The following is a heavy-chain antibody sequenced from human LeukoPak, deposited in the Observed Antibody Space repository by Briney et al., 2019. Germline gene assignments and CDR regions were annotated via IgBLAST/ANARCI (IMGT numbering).Heavy chain of an antibody. J-gene: IGHJ5*02. V-gene: IGHV3-64D*06. CDR1: GFTFSSYA. CDR2: ISSNGGST. D-gene: IGHD6-13*01. Sequence: GGSLRLSCSASGFTFSSYAMHCVRQAPGKGLEYVSAISSNGGSTYYADSVKGRFTISRDNSKNTLYLQMSSLRAEDTAVYYCVKEDSSSWYGNWFDPWGQGTLVTVSS. CDR3: VKEDSSSWYGNWFDP.